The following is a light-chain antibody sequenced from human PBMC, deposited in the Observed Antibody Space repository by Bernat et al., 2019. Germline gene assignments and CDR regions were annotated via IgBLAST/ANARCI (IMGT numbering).Light chain of an antibody. V-gene: IGLV2-23*02. CDR3: CSCAGSPTYV. CDR2: DVN. J-gene: IGLJ1*01. CDR1: SSDVGSYNR. Sequence: QSALTQPASVSGSPGQSITISCTGTSSDVGSYNRVSWYQQYSGKAPKLMIYDVNKRPSGVSDRFSGSKSGHTASLTISWLQAEDEADYYCCSCAGSPTYVFGTGTKVTVL.